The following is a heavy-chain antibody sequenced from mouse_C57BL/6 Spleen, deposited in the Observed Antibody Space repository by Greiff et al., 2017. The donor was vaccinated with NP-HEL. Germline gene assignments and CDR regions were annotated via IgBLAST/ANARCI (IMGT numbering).Heavy chain of an antibody. D-gene: IGHD1-1*01. CDR2: IYPGDGDT. CDR3: ARVVVEYAMDY. V-gene: IGHV1-80*01. Sequence: VKLQQSGAELVKPGASVKISCKASGYAFSSYWMNWVKQRPGKGLEWIGQIYPGDGDTNYNGKFKGKATLTADKSSSTAYMQLSSLTSEDSAVYFCARVVVEYAMDYWGQGTSVTVSS. J-gene: IGHJ4*01. CDR1: GYAFSSYW.